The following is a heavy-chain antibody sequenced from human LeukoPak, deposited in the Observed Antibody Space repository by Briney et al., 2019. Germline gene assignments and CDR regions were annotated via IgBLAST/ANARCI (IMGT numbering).Heavy chain of an antibody. V-gene: IGHV3-7*05. D-gene: IGHD5-18*01. CDR2: IKQDGSEK. Sequence: GGSLRLSCAASGFTFSSYWMSWVRQAPGKGLEWVANIKQDGSEKYYVDSVRGRFTISRDNAKNSLYLQMNSLRAEDTAVYYCARDGYNYGLYYFDYWGQGTLVTVSS. CDR3: ARDGYNYGLYYFDY. J-gene: IGHJ4*02. CDR1: GFTFSSYW.